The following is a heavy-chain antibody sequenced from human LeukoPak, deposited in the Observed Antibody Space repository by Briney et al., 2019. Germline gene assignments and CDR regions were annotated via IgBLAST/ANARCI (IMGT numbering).Heavy chain of an antibody. D-gene: IGHD6-19*01. Sequence: ASVKVSCKASGYTFTSYAMHWVRQAPGQRLEWMGWINAGNGNTKYSQKFQGRVTITRDTSASTAYMELSSLRSEDTAVYYCARVSGGWYVPNYFDYWGQGTLVTVSS. CDR3: ARVSGGWYVPNYFDY. CDR1: GYTFTSYA. V-gene: IGHV1-3*01. CDR2: INAGNGNT. J-gene: IGHJ4*02.